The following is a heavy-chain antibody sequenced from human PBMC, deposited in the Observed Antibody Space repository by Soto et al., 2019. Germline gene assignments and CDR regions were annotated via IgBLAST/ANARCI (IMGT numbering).Heavy chain of an antibody. J-gene: IGHJ4*02. CDR3: AKDHEGSSKQLVQNYFDY. Sequence: GGSLRLSCAASGFTFSSYAMSWVRQAPGKGLEWVSAISGSGGSTYYADSVKGRFTISRDNSKNTLYLQMNSLRAEDTAVYYCAKDHEGSSKQLVQNYFDYWGQGTLVTVSS. CDR2: ISGSGGST. D-gene: IGHD6-13*01. CDR1: GFTFSSYA. V-gene: IGHV3-23*01.